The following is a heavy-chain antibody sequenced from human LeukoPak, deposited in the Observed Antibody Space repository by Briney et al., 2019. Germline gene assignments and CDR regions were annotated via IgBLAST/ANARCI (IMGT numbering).Heavy chain of an antibody. CDR3: AKDQAPVTTGWFGP. CDR2: LSGSGGST. V-gene: IGHV3-23*01. Sequence: GGSLSLPCAASGFTYSSYAMSWVRQAPGKGLECVSALSGSGGSTYYADSVKGRFTISRDNSKNTLYPQMNSLSAEDTAVYYCAKDQAPVTTGWFGPWGQGTLVTVSS. J-gene: IGHJ5*02. D-gene: IGHD4-11*01. CDR1: GFTYSSYA.